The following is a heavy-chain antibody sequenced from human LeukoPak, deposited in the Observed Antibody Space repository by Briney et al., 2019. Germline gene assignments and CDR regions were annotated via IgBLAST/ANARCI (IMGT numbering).Heavy chain of an antibody. Sequence: PGGSLRLSCAASGFTFSDYYMSWIRQAPGKGLEWVSYVSSSGSTIYYADSEKGRFTIYRDNAKNSLYLQRNSLRAEDTAVYYCARVTKVVTAIQLWGRGTLVSVSS. CDR3: ARVTKVVTAIQL. CDR1: GFTFSDYY. V-gene: IGHV3-11*01. CDR2: VSSSGSTI. D-gene: IGHD2-21*02. J-gene: IGHJ4*02.